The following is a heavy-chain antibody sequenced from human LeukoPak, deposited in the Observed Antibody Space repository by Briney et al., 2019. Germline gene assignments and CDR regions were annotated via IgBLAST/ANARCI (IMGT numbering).Heavy chain of an antibody. J-gene: IGHJ4*02. Sequence: PGRSLRLSCAASGFTFSSYVMHWVRQAPGKGLEWVAIISYDGSNEYYADSVKGRFTISRDNSKNTLYLQMNSLKTEDTAVYYCTTGSAKMGASSGLEMDYWGQGTLVTVSS. CDR1: GFTFSSYV. CDR3: TTGSAKMGASSGLEMDY. CDR2: ISYDGSNE. D-gene: IGHD1-26*01. V-gene: IGHV3-30*04.